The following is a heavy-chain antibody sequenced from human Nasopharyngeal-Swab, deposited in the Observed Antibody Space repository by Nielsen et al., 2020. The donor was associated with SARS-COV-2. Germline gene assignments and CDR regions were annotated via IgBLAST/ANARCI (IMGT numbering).Heavy chain of an antibody. CDR1: GFTFRIYA. V-gene: IGHV3-23*01. J-gene: IGHJ3*02. Sequence: GGSLRLSCAASGFTFRIYAMSWVRQAPGKGLEWVSYISGDGDRVFYADSVKGRFTISRDNSASTMYLQMNSLRADDTAVYYCAKDVSLIRGYDAFDIWGQGTMVTVS. CDR2: ISGDGDRV. CDR3: AKDVSLIRGYDAFDI. D-gene: IGHD3-10*01.